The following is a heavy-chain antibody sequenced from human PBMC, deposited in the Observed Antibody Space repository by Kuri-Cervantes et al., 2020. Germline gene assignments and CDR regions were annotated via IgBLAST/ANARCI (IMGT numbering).Heavy chain of an antibody. Sequence: ETLSLTCVASGFTFSSYSMNWVRQAPGKGLEWVSSISSSSSYIHYADSVKGRFTISRDNAKNSLYLQMDSLRAEATAVYYCARAVRIAAAVHYFDYWGQGTLVTVSS. V-gene: IGHV3-21*03. J-gene: IGHJ4*02. D-gene: IGHD6-13*01. CDR1: GFTFSSYS. CDR2: ISSSSSYI. CDR3: ARAVRIAAAVHYFDY.